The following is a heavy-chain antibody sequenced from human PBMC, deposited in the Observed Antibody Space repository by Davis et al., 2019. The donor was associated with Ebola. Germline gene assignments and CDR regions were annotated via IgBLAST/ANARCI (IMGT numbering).Heavy chain of an antibody. J-gene: IGHJ4*02. CDR1: GFTFSDYY. V-gene: IGHV3-11*04. Sequence: PGGSLRLSCAASGFTFSDYYMSWIRQAPGKGLEWVSYISSSSSTIYYADSVKGRFTISRDNAKNSLYLQMNSLRDEDTAVYYCARVGENSGSYLDLYFDYWGQGTLVTVSS. CDR3: ARVGENSGSYLDLYFDY. D-gene: IGHD1-26*01. CDR2: ISSSSSTI.